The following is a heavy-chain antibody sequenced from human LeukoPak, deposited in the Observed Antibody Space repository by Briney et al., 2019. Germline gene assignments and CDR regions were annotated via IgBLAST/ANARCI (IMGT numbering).Heavy chain of an antibody. D-gene: IGHD2-21*02. V-gene: IGHV4-59*01. CDR1: GGSISSYY. Sequence: SETLSLTCTVSGGSISSYYWSWIRQPPGKGLEWIGYIYYSGSTNYNPSLKSRVTISVDTSKNQFSLKLSSVTAADTAVYYCARDDCGGDCYPNWFDPWGQGTLVTVSS. CDR3: ARDDCGGDCYPNWFDP. CDR2: IYYSGST. J-gene: IGHJ5*02.